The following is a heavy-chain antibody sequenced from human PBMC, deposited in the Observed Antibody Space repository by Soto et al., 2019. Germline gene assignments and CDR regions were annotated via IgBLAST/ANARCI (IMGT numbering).Heavy chain of an antibody. CDR3: ARVGDYVMRYFDL. D-gene: IGHD4-17*01. CDR1: GFTFSSYS. J-gene: IGHJ2*01. CDR2: ISSSSSTI. V-gene: IGHV3-48*01. Sequence: GGSLRLSCAASGFTFSSYSMNWVRQAPGKGLEWVSYISSSSSTIYYADSVKGRFTISRDNAKNSLYLQMNSLRAEDTAGYYCARVGDYVMRYFDLWGRGTLVTVSS.